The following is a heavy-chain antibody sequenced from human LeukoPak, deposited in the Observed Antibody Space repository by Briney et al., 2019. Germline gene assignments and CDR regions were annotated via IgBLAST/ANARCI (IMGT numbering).Heavy chain of an antibody. CDR2: IIPIFGTA. V-gene: IGHV1-69*13. D-gene: IGHD5-18*01. Sequence: ASVKVSCKASGGTFSSYAISWVRQAPGQGLEWMGGIIPIFGTANYAQKFQGRVTITADESTSTAYMELSSLRSEDTAVYYCARGLRLWYNWFDPWGQGTLVTVSS. J-gene: IGHJ5*02. CDR1: GGTFSSYA. CDR3: ARGLRLWYNWFDP.